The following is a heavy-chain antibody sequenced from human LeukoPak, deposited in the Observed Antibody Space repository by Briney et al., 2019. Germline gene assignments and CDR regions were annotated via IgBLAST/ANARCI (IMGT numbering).Heavy chain of an antibody. CDR1: GFTLSSYA. J-gene: IGHJ4*02. CDR2: ISGSGGST. CDR3: AKIRITMIEIDY. V-gene: IGHV3-23*01. Sequence: GESLRLSCAASGFTLSSYAMSWVRQAPGKGLEWVAAISGSGGSTYYADSEKGRFTISSDNSKNTLDLQMNSRRPEDTAVYYCAKIRITMIEIDYWGQGTLVTVSS. D-gene: IGHD3-22*01.